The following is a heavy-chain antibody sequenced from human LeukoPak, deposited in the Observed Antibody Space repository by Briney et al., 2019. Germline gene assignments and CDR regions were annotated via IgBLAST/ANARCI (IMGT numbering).Heavy chain of an antibody. Sequence: GGSLRLSCTASGFAFSSFAMSWLRQPPGKGLEWVSTINANSGATSYAASVRGRFTISRDNSKNKLYLQLNSLRAEDAAVYYWAKPISGDVAVTADWFDPWGQGTLVVVSS. D-gene: IGHD2-21*02. J-gene: IGHJ5*01. V-gene: IGHV3-23*01. CDR2: INANSGAT. CDR3: AKPISGDVAVTADWFDP. CDR1: GFAFSSFA.